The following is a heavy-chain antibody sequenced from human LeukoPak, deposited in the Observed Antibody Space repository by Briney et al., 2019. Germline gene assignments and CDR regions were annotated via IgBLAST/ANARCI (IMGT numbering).Heavy chain of an antibody. J-gene: IGHJ6*03. CDR2: IKQDGSEK. CDR1: GFTFSRNR. D-gene: IGHD6-19*01. Sequence: GGYLSLSCAASGFTFSRNRLSWIRQAPGKGLEWVTNIKQDGSEKYYVDSVKGRFTIARDNAKNSLSLHMSSSRAEATAVYYATSRRIAVANRDYMDVWGKGTTVTVSS. V-gene: IGHV3-7*01. CDR3: TSRRIAVANRDYMDV.